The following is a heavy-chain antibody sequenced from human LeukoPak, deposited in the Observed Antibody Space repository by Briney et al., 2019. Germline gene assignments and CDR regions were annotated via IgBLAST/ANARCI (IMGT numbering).Heavy chain of an antibody. D-gene: IGHD6-13*01. CDR2: ISGSGGST. Sequence: PGGSLRLSCAASGFTFSSYAMSWVRQARGKGLEWVSAISGSGGSTYYADSVKGRFTISRDNSKNTLYLQMNSLRAEDTAVYYCAKDGSSWYQYFQHWGQGTLVTVSS. CDR1: GFTFSSYA. J-gene: IGHJ1*01. V-gene: IGHV3-23*01. CDR3: AKDGSSWYQYFQH.